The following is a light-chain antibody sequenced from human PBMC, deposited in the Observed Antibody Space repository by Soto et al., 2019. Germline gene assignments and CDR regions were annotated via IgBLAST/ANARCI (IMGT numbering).Light chain of an antibody. CDR2: DAS. CDR3: QQPRT. CDR1: QSVSTY. Sequence: VWTQSPGTLSLSPGERAPLSCRASQSVSTYLAWYQQKPGQAPRLLIYDASSRATGVPDRFSGSGSATDFTLTIRRLEPEDFAVYYCQQPRTFGQGTKVDIK. V-gene: IGKV3-20*01. J-gene: IGKJ1*01.